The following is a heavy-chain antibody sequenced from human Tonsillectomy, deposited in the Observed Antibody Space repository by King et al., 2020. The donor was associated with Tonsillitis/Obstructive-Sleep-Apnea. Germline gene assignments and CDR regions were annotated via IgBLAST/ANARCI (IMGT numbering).Heavy chain of an antibody. CDR3: TRGNHGFDY. J-gene: IGHJ4*02. D-gene: IGHD1-14*01. Sequence: VQLVESGGGLVQPGRSLRLSCTASGFTFRDYAMNWVRQAPGKGLEWVGFIRSEAYGGTTEYAASVRGRFTISRDDSKTIAYLQMDSLKTEDTAVYYCTRGNHGFDYWGQGTLVTVSS. CDR2: IRSEAYGGTT. V-gene: IGHV3-49*04. CDR1: GFTFRDYA.